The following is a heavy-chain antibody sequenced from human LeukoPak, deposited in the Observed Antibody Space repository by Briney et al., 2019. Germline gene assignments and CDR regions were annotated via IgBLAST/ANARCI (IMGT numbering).Heavy chain of an antibody. J-gene: IGHJ6*02. CDR1: EFTFSSYA. Sequence: PGGSLRLSCAASEFTFSSYAMHWVRQAPGKGLEWVAVISSDGSNKYYADSVKGRFTISRDNSKSTLYLQMNSLRAEDTAVYYCAREGNYYDMDVWGQGTTVTVSS. CDR3: AREGNYYDMDV. CDR2: ISSDGSNK. V-gene: IGHV3-30-3*01.